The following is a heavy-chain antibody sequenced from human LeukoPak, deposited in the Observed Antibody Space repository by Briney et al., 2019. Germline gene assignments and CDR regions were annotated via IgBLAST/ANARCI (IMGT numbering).Heavy chain of an antibody. J-gene: IGHJ4*02. D-gene: IGHD1-26*01. CDR3: VRTNAWEYFFDY. V-gene: IGHV1-2*02. CDR2: INPNTGDT. CDR1: GYTFTAYD. Sequence: GASVKVSCKASGYTFTAYDMHWVRQSPGQGPEWMGWINPNTGDTNYAQAFQGRVTMTRDTSITTAYMELSRLGAGDTPLYYCVRTNAWEYFFDYWGQGTLVTVSS.